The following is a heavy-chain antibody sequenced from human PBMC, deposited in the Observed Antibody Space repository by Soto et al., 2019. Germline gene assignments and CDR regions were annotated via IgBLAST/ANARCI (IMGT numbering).Heavy chain of an antibody. J-gene: IGHJ6*03. CDR3: AKDLNGRTYYYYSMDV. Sequence: EVQLLESGGGLVQPGGSLRLSCAASGFTFSSYAMSWVRQAPGKGLEWVSAISGSGGSTYYADSVKGRFTISRDNSKNTMYLQMNSLRAEDTAVYYCAKDLNGRTYYYYSMDVWGKGTTVTVSS. D-gene: IGHD4-17*01. CDR1: GFTFSSYA. CDR2: ISGSGGST. V-gene: IGHV3-23*01.